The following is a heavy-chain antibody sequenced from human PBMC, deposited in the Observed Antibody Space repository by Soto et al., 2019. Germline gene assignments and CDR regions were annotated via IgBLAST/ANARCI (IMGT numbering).Heavy chain of an antibody. D-gene: IGHD3-22*01. CDR1: GYTFTSYG. Sequence: ASVKVSCKASGYTFTSYGISWVRQAPGQGLEWMGWISAYNGNTNYAQKLQGRVTMTTDTSTSTAYMELRSLRSDDTAVYYCARDGPRNCYDSSGSSAPDYWGQGTLVTVSS. CDR3: ARDGPRNCYDSSGSSAPDY. J-gene: IGHJ4*02. CDR2: ISAYNGNT. V-gene: IGHV1-18*01.